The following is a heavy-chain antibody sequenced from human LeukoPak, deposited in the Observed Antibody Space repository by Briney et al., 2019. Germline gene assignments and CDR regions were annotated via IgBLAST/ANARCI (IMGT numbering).Heavy chain of an antibody. CDR1: GGFVSSGSYY. CDR3: AREAGYSYGYDY. Sequence: SETLSLTCTVSGGFVSSGSYYWSWIRQPPGKGLEWIGYIYYSGSTNYNPSLKSRVTISVDTSKNQFSLKLSSVTAADTAVYYCAREAGYSYGYDYWGQGTLVTVSS. V-gene: IGHV4-61*01. J-gene: IGHJ4*02. D-gene: IGHD5-18*01. CDR2: IYYSGST.